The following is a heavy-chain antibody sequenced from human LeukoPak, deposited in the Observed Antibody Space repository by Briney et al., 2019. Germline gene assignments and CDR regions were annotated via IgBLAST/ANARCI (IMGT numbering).Heavy chain of an antibody. V-gene: IGHV5-51*01. D-gene: IGHD6-13*01. CDR3: VRHGLGSSWFGFDY. CDR1: GYTFTTYW. J-gene: IGHJ4*02. Sequence: GESLKISCKGSGYTFTTYWIGWVRQMPGKGMEWMGIIYPGDSDPRYSPSFQGQVTISADKSISTAYLQWSSLKASDSAMYYCVRHGLGSSWFGFDYWGQGTLVTVSS. CDR2: IYPGDSDP.